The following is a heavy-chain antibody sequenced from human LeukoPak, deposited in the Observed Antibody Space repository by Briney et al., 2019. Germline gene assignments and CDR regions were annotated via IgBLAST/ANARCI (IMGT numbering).Heavy chain of an antibody. CDR1: GGSSSSSSYY. D-gene: IGHD3-22*01. Sequence: SSETLSLTCTVSGGSSSSSSYYWGWIRQPPGKGLEWIGSIYYSGSTYYNPSLKSRVTISVDTSKNQFSLKLSSVTAADTAVYYCARHSPTYYYDSSGYYPDYWGQGTLVTVSS. CDR3: ARHSPTYYYDSSGYYPDY. CDR2: IYYSGST. V-gene: IGHV4-39*01. J-gene: IGHJ4*02.